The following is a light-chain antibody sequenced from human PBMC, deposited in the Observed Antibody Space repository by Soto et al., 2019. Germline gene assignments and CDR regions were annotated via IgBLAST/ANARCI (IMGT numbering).Light chain of an antibody. CDR3: QSYDSSLSVWM. J-gene: IGLJ3*02. CDR2: YNN. V-gene: IGLV1-40*01. CDR1: NSNIGAGYD. Sequence: QSVLTQPPSVSGAPGQRVTISCTGSNSNIGAGYDVHWYQQLPGTAPKLLIYYNNIRPSGVPDRFSGSKSGTSASLAITGLQAEDEADYYCQSYDSSLSVWMFGGGTKLTVL.